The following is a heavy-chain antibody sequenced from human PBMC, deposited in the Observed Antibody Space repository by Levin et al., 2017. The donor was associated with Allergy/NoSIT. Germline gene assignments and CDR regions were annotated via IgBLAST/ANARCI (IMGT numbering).Heavy chain of an antibody. CDR3: ARTDYRDCVQNFDY. V-gene: IGHV1-2*02. J-gene: IGHJ4*02. CDR1: GFTFTDHY. D-gene: IGHD4-17*01. CDR2: VNCNSGDT. Sequence: GESLKISCEAAGFTFTDHYMHWVRQAPGQGLEWMGWVNCNSGDTHYAQKFQDRVTMTRDTSITTAYIEVRSQRFDDTALYVCARTDYRDCVQNFDYWGQGTLVTVSS.